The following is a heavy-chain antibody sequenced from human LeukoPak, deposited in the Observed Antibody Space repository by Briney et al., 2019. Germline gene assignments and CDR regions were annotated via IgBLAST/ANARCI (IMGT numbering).Heavy chain of an antibody. Sequence: SETLSLTCAVSGYSVSIVYYWGWIRQPPGKGLEWSGCISHSRRTYYNPSLASRRTLSVDTSTNQSSLKLGSVTATCTAVYFRARNVGGYCGSSSCYSFDVWGQGTMVTVSS. CDR3: ARNVGGYCGSSSCYSFDV. CDR1: GYSVSIVYY. J-gene: IGHJ3*01. V-gene: IGHV4-38-2*01. CDR2: ISHSRRT. D-gene: IGHD2-2*02.